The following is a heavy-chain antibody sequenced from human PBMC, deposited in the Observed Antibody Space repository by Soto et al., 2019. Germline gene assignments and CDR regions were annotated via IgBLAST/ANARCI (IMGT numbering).Heavy chain of an antibody. D-gene: IGHD6-19*01. CDR3: ARGHSGWRQ. CDR2: ISYDGSNK. V-gene: IGHV3-30-3*01. CDR1: GFTFSSYA. J-gene: IGHJ1*01. Sequence: QVQLVESGGGVVQPGRSLRLSCAASGFTFSSYAMHWVRQAPGKGLEWVAVISYDGSNKYYADSVKGRFTISRDNSKKTFSLQMNSLRAEDTAVNYCARGHSGWRQGGQGTLVTVSS.